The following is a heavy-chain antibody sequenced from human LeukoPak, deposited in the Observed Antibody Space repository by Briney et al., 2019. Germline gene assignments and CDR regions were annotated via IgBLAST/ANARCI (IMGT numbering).Heavy chain of an antibody. D-gene: IGHD3-22*01. CDR3: ARDGAAGSSGYYGYYYYGMDV. J-gene: IGHJ6*02. CDR1: GYTFTSYY. CDR2: INPGGGST. V-gene: IGHV1-46*01. Sequence: GASVKVSCKASGYTFTSYYMHWVRQAPGQGLEWMGIINPGGGSTSYAQKFQGRVTMTRDTSTSTVYMELSSLRSEDTAVYYCARDGAAGSSGYYGYYYYGMDVWGQGTTVTVSS.